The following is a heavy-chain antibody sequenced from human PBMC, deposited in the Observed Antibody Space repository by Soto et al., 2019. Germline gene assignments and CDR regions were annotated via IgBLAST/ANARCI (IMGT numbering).Heavy chain of an antibody. J-gene: IGHJ3*02. Sequence: QVQLQESGPGLVKPSQTLSLTCTVSGGSISSGGYYWSWIRQHPGKGLEWVGYIYYSGSTYYNPSLKSRVTISVDTSKNQFSLKLSSVTAADTAVYYCARGIVVVTPSRADAFDIWGQGTMVTVSS. CDR1: GGSISSGGYY. V-gene: IGHV4-31*03. CDR3: ARGIVVVTPSRADAFDI. CDR2: IYYSGST. D-gene: IGHD3-22*01.